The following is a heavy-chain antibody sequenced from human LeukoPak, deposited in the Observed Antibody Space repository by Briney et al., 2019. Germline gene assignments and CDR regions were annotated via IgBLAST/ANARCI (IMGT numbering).Heavy chain of an antibody. CDR1: GGSVSSGSYY. J-gene: IGHJ6*02. Sequence: SETLSLTCTVSGGSVSSGSYYWSWIRQPPGKGLEWIGYIYHSGSTYYNPSLKSRVTISVDRSKNQFSLKLSSVTAADTAVYYCARNGDYRYGMDVWGQGTTVTVSS. CDR3: ARNGDYRYGMDV. D-gene: IGHD4-17*01. CDR2: IYHSGST. V-gene: IGHV4-30-2*01.